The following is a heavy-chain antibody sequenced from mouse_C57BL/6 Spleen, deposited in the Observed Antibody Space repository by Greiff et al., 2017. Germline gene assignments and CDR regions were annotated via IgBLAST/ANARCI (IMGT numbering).Heavy chain of an antibody. D-gene: IGHD2-3*01. CDR2: IYPGSGST. V-gene: IGHV1-55*01. Sequence: QVQLKQPGAELVKPGASVKMSCKASGYTFTSYWITWVKQRPGQGLEWIGDIYPGSGSTNYNEKFKSKATLTVDTSSSTAYMQLSSLTSEDSAVYDCARRGGYYEDYYAMDYWGQGTSVTVSS. J-gene: IGHJ4*01. CDR3: ARRGGYYEDYYAMDY. CDR1: GYTFTSYW.